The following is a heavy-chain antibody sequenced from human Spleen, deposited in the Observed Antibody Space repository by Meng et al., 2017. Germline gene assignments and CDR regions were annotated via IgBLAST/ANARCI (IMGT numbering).Heavy chain of an antibody. CDR2: IYYSGST. D-gene: IGHD1-14*01. CDR1: GVSISSGGYY. J-gene: IGHJ5*02. CDR3: ARDQGIKGLDP. Sequence: VHRQESWPVLVNPSHTPVRTCTVSGVSISSGGYYWSWFRQHPGKGLEWIGDIYYSGSTYYNPSLKSRVTISVDTSKNQFSLKLSSVTAADTAVYYCARDQGIKGLDPWGQGTLVTVSS. V-gene: IGHV4-31*03.